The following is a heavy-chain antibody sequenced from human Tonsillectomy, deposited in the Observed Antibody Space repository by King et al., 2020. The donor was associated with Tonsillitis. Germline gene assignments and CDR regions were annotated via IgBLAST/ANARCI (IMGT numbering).Heavy chain of an antibody. CDR3: ARVPASGWYADY. Sequence: VQLVESGGGFIQPGGSLRLSCAASGFTFSSYEMNWVRQAPGRGLEWVSYISTIGRSIYYADSVKGRFTLSRDNAKSSLYLQMNSLRVEDTAVYYCARVPASGWYADYWGQGTLVTVSS. D-gene: IGHD6-19*01. V-gene: IGHV3-48*03. CDR1: GFTFSSYE. J-gene: IGHJ4*02. CDR2: ISTIGRSI.